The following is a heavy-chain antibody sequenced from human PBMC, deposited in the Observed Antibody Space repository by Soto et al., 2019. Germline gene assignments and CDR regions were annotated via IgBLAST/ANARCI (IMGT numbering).Heavy chain of an antibody. Sequence: ASVKVSCKASGYTFASYDIDWVRQATGQGLEWMGWMNPNSGNTGYAQKFQGRVTMTRNTSISTAYMELSSLRSEDTAVYCCARGLGYCISTSCYTDGMDVWGQGTTVTVSS. CDR2: MNPNSGNT. CDR1: GYTFASYD. CDR3: ARGLGYCISTSCYTDGMDV. J-gene: IGHJ6*02. D-gene: IGHD2-2*02. V-gene: IGHV1-8*01.